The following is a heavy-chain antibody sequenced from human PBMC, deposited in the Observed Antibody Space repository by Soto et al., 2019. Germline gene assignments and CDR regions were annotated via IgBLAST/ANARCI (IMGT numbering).Heavy chain of an antibody. CDR1: GFTFSNYY. Sequence: PGGSLRLSCAASGFTFSNYYMTWVRQAPGEGQEWVCNIKQDGAEKSYVDSVKGRFTISRDNAKNSLYLKTNSLRAEDAALYYCARVYSSSSGRAIDYWGQGTLVTVSS. J-gene: IGHJ4*02. V-gene: IGHV3-7*01. D-gene: IGHD6-6*01. CDR3: ARVYSSSSGRAIDY. CDR2: IKQDGAEK.